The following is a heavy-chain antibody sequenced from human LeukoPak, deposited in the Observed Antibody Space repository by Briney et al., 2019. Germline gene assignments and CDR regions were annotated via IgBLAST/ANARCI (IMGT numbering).Heavy chain of an antibody. CDR3: ARGPTISSGWYYYFHY. V-gene: IGHV4-59*01. Sequence: PSETLSLTCTVSGGSISGYYWSWIRQPPRKGMELNWYMYYGGNTNYNPSLESRVTISVDTSKNQFSLKLSSVTAADTAVYYCARGPTISSGWYYYFHYWGQGTLVTVSS. CDR2: MYYGGNT. CDR1: GGSISGYY. D-gene: IGHD6-19*01. J-gene: IGHJ4*02.